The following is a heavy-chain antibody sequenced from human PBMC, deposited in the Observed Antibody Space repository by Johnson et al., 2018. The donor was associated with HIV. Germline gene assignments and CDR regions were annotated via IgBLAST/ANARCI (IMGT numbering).Heavy chain of an antibody. J-gene: IGHJ3*02. Sequence: VESGGGVVQPGRSLRLSCAASGFTFSSYAMHWVRQAPGKGLEWVAVISYDGSNKYYADSVKGRFTISRDNSKNTLYLQMNSLRAEDTAVYYCAREIPQQWLVRRGAFDIWGQGTMVTVSS. CDR1: GFTFSSYA. CDR3: AREIPQQWLVRRGAFDI. V-gene: IGHV3-30*04. CDR2: ISYDGSNK. D-gene: IGHD6-19*01.